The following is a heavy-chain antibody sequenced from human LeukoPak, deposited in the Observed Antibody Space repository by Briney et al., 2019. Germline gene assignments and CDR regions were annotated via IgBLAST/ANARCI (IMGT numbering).Heavy chain of an antibody. V-gene: IGHV1-2*02. D-gene: IGHD2-21*01. J-gene: IGHJ3*02. CDR1: GYTFTDYY. CDR3: ARSRAHTFDI. CDR2: INPNSGDT. Sequence: ASVKVSCKASGYTFTDYYIHWVRQAPGQGLECMGWINPNSGDTNYAQKFQGRVTMTRDTSISTAYMEVSRLRSGDTAVYYCARSRAHTFDIWGQGTMVTVSS.